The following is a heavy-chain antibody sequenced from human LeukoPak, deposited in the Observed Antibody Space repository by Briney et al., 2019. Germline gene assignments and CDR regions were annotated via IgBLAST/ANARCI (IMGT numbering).Heavy chain of an antibody. Sequence: GGSLRLSCAASRFTFSSYGMHWVRQAPGKGLEWVAYIQYDGSNAQYADSVKGRFSISRDSSKNILYLQMNSLRAEDTAVYYCARDGGRKDDYWGQGTLVTVSS. CDR3: ARDGGRKDDY. CDR1: RFTFSSYG. J-gene: IGHJ4*02. D-gene: IGHD2-15*01. CDR2: IQYDGSNA. V-gene: IGHV3-30*02.